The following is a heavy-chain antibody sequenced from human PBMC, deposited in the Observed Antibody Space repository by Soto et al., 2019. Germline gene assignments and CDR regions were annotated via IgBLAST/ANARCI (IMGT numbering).Heavy chain of an antibody. CDR2: INSDGSST. D-gene: IGHD5-12*01. J-gene: IGHJ4*02. Sequence: EVQLVESGGGLVQPGGSLRLSCAASGFTFSSYWMHWVRQAPGKGLVWVSRINSDGSSTSYADSVKGRFTISRDNAKNTLYLQMNSLRAEDMAVYYCARVTKRWLQFDYWGQGTLVTVSS. V-gene: IGHV3-74*01. CDR1: GFTFSSYW. CDR3: ARVTKRWLQFDY.